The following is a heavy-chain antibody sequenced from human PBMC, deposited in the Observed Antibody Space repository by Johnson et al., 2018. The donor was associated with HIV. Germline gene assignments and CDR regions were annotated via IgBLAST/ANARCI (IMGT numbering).Heavy chain of an antibody. CDR1: GFIFSHAW. CDR3: ARADGVRGLAFDI. V-gene: IGHV3-74*02. CDR2: INADGRST. Sequence: VQLVESGGGLVQPGGSLTLSCVASGFIFSHAWMSWVRQAPGKGLVWVSRINADGRSTTYADSVKGRFTISRDNAKNSLYLQMNSLRAEDTALYYCARADGVRGLAFDIWGQGTMVTVSS. J-gene: IGHJ3*02. D-gene: IGHD3-10*01.